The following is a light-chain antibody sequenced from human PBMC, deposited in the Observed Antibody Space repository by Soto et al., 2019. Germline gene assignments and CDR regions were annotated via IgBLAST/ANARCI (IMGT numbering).Light chain of an antibody. Sequence: SVVTQPPSASATPGQRVTISCSGSSSNIERNTVSWYQQFSGTAPKVIIYSNNQRPSGVPDRFSGSRSGTSASLAISGLQTEDEADYYCASWDDSLNGVVFGAGTKVTVL. J-gene: IGLJ3*02. CDR1: SSNIERNT. CDR3: ASWDDSLNGVV. V-gene: IGLV1-44*01. CDR2: SNN.